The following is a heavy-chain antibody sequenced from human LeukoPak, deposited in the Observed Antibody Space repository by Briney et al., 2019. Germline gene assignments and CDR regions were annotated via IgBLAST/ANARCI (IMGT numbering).Heavy chain of an antibody. J-gene: IGHJ4*02. Sequence: PSETLSLTCTVSGGSISSSSYYWGWIRQPPGKGLEWIGSIYYSGSTYYNPSLKSRVTISVDTSKNQFSLKLSSVTAADTAVYYCARGHYSGYYFDYWGQGTLVTVSS. CDR3: ARGHYSGYYFDY. CDR2: IYYSGST. D-gene: IGHD5-12*01. V-gene: IGHV4-39*07. CDR1: GGSISSSSYY.